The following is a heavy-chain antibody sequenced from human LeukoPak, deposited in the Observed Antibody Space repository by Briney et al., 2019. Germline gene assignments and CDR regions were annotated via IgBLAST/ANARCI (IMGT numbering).Heavy chain of an antibody. Sequence: GGSLRLSCAASGFTFSSYGMHWVRQAPGKGLEWVAVIWYDGSNKYYADSVKGRFTISRDNSKSTLYLQMNSLRAEDTAVYYCASHYDTSGYHYFDFRGQGTLVTVSS. CDR3: ASHYDTSGYHYFDF. J-gene: IGHJ4*02. V-gene: IGHV3-30*19. D-gene: IGHD3-22*01. CDR1: GFTFSSYG. CDR2: IWYDGSNK.